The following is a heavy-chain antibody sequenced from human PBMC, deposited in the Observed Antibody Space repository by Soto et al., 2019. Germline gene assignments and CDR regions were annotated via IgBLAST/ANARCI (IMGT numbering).Heavy chain of an antibody. CDR3: ASAYYYDASGYYFEDFEH. D-gene: IGHD3-22*01. Sequence: SETLSLTCAVSGGSISRGVYSWSWIRQPPGKGLEWIGYIYQTGSTYYNPSLKSRVTISVDRSKNQFSLRLSSVTAADTAVYYCASAYYYDASGYYFEDFEHWGQGTLVTVSS. J-gene: IGHJ1*01. CDR2: IYQTGST. CDR1: GGSISRGVYS. V-gene: IGHV4-30-2*01.